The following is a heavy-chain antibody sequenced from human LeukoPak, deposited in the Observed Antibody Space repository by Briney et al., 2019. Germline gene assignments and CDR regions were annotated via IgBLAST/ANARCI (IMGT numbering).Heavy chain of an antibody. D-gene: IGHD6-19*01. J-gene: IGHJ2*01. CDR1: GFTFSSYG. CDR2: ISDYGSNK. CDR3: AKDTSSGWLSARSGYFDV. V-gene: IGHV3-30*18. Sequence: PGGSLRLSCAASGFTFSSYGMHWVRQAPGKGLEWVAVISDYGSNKYYADSVKGRFTISRDNSKNTLYLQMNSLRAEDTAVYYCAKDTSSGWLSARSGYFDVWGRGTLVTVSS.